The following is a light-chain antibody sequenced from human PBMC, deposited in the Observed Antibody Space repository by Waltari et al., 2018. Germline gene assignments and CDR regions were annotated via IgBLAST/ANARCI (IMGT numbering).Light chain of an antibody. J-gene: IGKJ4*01. Sequence: DIQMTQSPSSVSASVGDRVTIHCRASQDIRRWLAWYQQKAGKAPKFLIYDASTLQSGVPSRFSGSGSGTDFTLTISSLQPEDFATYYCQQGNDFPLTFGGGTKVEI. CDR2: DAS. V-gene: IGKV1-12*01. CDR1: QDIRRW. CDR3: QQGNDFPLT.